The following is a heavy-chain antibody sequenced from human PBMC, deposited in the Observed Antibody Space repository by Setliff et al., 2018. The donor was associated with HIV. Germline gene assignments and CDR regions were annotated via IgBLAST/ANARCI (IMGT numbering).Heavy chain of an antibody. CDR2: ISSSGVM. D-gene: IGHD1-26*01. CDR3: AKGAGGGTYVSDYYYMDV. J-gene: IGHJ6*03. CDR1: GFTFSAYS. Sequence: GGSLRLSCAASGFTFSAYSMNWVRQAPGKGREWISYISSSGVMYYADSVRGRFTISRDNGKNSLYLQMNSLRAEDMALYYCAKGAGGGTYVSDYYYMDVWGKGTTVTVSS. V-gene: IGHV3-48*01.